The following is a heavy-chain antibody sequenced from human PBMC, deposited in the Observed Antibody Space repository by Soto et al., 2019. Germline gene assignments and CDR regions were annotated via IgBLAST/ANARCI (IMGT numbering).Heavy chain of an antibody. V-gene: IGHV3-7*01. CDR2: IKQDGSEK. Sequence: PGGSLRLSCAASGFTFSSYWMSWVRQAPGKGLEWVANIKQDGSEKYYVDSVKGRFTISRDNAKNSLYLQMNSLRAEDTAVYYCASELWFGELLFWFDPWGQGTLVTVPQ. CDR1: GFTFSSYW. CDR3: ASELWFGELLFWFDP. J-gene: IGHJ5*02. D-gene: IGHD3-10*01.